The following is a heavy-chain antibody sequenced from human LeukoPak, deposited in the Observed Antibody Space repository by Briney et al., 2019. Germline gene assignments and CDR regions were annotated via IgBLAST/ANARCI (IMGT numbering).Heavy chain of an antibody. J-gene: IGHJ4*02. V-gene: IGHV3-30*18. CDR1: GFTFSSCG. CDR3: AKAGPDRIDY. CDR2: ISYDGSNK. Sequence: GGSLRLSCAASGFTFSSCGMHWVRQAPGKGLEWVAVISYDGSNKYYADSVKGRFTISRDNSKNTLYLQMNSLRAEDTAVYYCAKAGPDRIDYWGQGTLVTVSS.